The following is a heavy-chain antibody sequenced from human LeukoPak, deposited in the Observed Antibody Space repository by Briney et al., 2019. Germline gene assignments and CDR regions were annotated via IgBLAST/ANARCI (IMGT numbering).Heavy chain of an antibody. V-gene: IGHV1-69*13. CDR3: ARVKTTVVTPHFDY. CDR1: GGTFSSYA. Sequence: ASVKVSCKASGGTFSSYAISWVRQAPGQGLEWMGGIIPIFGTANYAQKFQGRVTITADESTSTAYMELSSLRSEDTAVYYCARVKTTVVTPHFDYWGQGTLVTVSS. J-gene: IGHJ4*02. D-gene: IGHD4-23*01. CDR2: IIPIFGTA.